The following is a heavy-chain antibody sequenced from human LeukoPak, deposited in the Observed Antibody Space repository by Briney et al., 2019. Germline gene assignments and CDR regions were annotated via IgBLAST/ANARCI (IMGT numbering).Heavy chain of an antibody. J-gene: IGHJ6*02. CDR3: AKDSAALVAYYYGMDL. Sequence: PGGSLRLSCAASGFTFRTYWMHWVRQAPGKGLVWVSRINSDGSSTNYADSVKGRFTISRDNAKNTLYLQMNSLRAEDTAVYHCAKDSAALVAYYYGMDLWGQGTTVTVSS. CDR1: GFTFRTYW. CDR2: INSDGSST. D-gene: IGHD2-15*01. V-gene: IGHV3-74*01.